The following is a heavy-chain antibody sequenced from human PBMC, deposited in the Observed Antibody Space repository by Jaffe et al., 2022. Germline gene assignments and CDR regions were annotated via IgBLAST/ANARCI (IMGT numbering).Heavy chain of an antibody. Sequence: QVQLVESGGGVVQPGGSLRLSCAASGFTFSSYGMHWVRQAPGKGLEWVAFIRYDGSNKYYADSVKGRFTISRDNSKNTLYLQMNSLRAEDTAVYYCATLRYFDWFRSDYWGQGTLVTVSS. CDR3: ATLRYFDWFRSDY. CDR1: GFTFSSYG. D-gene: IGHD3-9*01. V-gene: IGHV3-30*02. CDR2: IRYDGSNK. J-gene: IGHJ4*02.